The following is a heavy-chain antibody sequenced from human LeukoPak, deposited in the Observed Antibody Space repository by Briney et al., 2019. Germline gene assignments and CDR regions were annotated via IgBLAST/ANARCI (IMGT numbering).Heavy chain of an antibody. J-gene: IGHJ4*02. Sequence: PSETLSLTCAVYGGSFSGYYWSWIRQPPGKGMEWIGEINHSGSTNYSPSLKSRVTISVDTSKNQFSLKLSSVTAADTAVYYCARGSRFGEFPTDYWGQGTLVTVSS. CDR3: ARGSRFGEFPTDY. CDR2: INHSGST. V-gene: IGHV4-34*01. CDR1: GGSFSGYY. D-gene: IGHD3-10*01.